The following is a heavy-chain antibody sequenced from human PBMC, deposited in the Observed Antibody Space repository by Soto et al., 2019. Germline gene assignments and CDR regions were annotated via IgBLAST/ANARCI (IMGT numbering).Heavy chain of an antibody. CDR2: FDPEDGET. D-gene: IGHD2-8*01. Sequence: GSVKVSCKVSGYTLTELSMHWVLQAPGKGLEWMGGFDPEDGETIYAQKFQGRVTMTEDTSTDTAYMELSSLRSEDTAVYYCATXLLADIVLMVYATGLDPWGQGTLVTVSS. CDR1: GYTLTELS. CDR3: ATXLLADIVLMVYATGLDP. J-gene: IGHJ5*02. V-gene: IGHV1-24*01.